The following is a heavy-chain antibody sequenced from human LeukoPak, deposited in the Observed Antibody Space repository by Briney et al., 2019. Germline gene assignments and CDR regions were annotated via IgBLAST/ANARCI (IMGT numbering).Heavy chain of an antibody. D-gene: IGHD3-10*01. CDR2: FDPEDGST. Sequence: ASVKVSCKVSGYSLTEFSMHWVRQAPGKGLEWMGGFDPEDGSTIFAQRFQGRLTLTEDSSTDTAYMELSSLKSEDTAVYYRATDLRGTMVRGVLVDVWGKGTTVTVSS. CDR3: ATDLRGTMVRGVLVDV. CDR1: GYSLTEFS. J-gene: IGHJ6*04. V-gene: IGHV1-24*01.